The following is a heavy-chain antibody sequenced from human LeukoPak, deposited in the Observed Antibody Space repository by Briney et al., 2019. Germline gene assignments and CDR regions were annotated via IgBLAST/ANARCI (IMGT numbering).Heavy chain of an antibody. CDR1: GFTFSSYG. J-gene: IGHJ4*02. D-gene: IGHD5-18*01. V-gene: IGHV3-33*01. CDR3: ARDRMVTYFDY. Sequence: PGGSLRLSCAASGFTFSSYGMHWVRQAPGKGLEWVAVIWYDGSNTYYADSVKGRFTISRDNSKNTLYLQMNSLRAEDTAMYYCARDRMVTYFDYWGQGTLVTVSS. CDR2: IWYDGSNT.